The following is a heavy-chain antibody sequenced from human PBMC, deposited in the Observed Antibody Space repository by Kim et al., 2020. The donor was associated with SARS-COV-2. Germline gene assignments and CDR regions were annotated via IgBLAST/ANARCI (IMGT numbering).Heavy chain of an antibody. CDR3: AKDLVKSYDLLTGSYLRGWGMDV. J-gene: IGHJ6*02. CDR1: GFTSSSYA. D-gene: IGHD3-9*01. Sequence: GGSLRLSCAASGFTSSSYAMTWVRQAPGKGLEWVSEITGSGGSTYYADSVKGRFTISRDNSMNTVYLQMNSLSAEDTSVYYCAKDLVKSYDLLTGSYLRGWGMDVWGQGTTVTVSS. CDR2: ITGSGGST. V-gene: IGHV3-23*01.